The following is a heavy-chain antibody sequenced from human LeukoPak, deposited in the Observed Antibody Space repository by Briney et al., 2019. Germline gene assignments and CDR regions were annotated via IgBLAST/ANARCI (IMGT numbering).Heavy chain of an antibody. V-gene: IGHV4-38-2*02. J-gene: IGHJ4*02. Sequence: SETLSLTCSVSNYSISSGYYWGWIRQPPGKGLEWIGNIYHSGNTYYNPSLKSRVSMSVDTSENQFSLKLSSVTAADTAVYYCARGATALVAVDYWGPGTLVTVSS. CDR3: ARGATALVAVDY. CDR2: IYHSGNT. D-gene: IGHD2-15*01. CDR1: NYSISSGYY.